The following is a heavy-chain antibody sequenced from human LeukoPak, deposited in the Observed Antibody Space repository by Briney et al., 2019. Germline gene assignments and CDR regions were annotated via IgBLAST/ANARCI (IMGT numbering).Heavy chain of an antibody. J-gene: IGHJ5*02. Sequence: GGSLRLSCAASGFTFSSYGMHWVRQAPGKGLEWVAFIRYDGSNKYYADSVKGRFTISRDNSKNTLYLQMNSLRAEDTAVYYCAKDPMAAAPNTRNWFDPWGQGTLVTVSS. V-gene: IGHV3-30*02. CDR1: GFTFSSYG. D-gene: IGHD6-13*01. CDR2: IRYDGSNK. CDR3: AKDPMAAAPNTRNWFDP.